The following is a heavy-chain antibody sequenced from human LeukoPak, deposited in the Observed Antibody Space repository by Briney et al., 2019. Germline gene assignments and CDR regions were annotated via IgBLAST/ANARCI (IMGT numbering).Heavy chain of an antibody. CDR1: GYTFTGYY. CDR2: INPNSGRT. CDR3: ARDPRYYYDSSGYYPYYYYYMDV. Sequence: ASVKVSCKASGYTFTGYYIHWVRQAPGQGLEWMGWINPNSGRTNYAQKFQGRVTMTRDTSISTAYMELSRLRSDDTAVYYCARDPRYYYDSSGYYPYYYYYMDVWGKGTTVTISS. J-gene: IGHJ6*03. V-gene: IGHV1-2*02. D-gene: IGHD3-22*01.